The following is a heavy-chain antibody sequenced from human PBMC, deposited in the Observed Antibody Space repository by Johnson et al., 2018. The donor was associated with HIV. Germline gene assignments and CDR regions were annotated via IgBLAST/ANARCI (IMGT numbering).Heavy chain of an antibody. CDR2: IYSGGST. J-gene: IGHJ3*02. Sequence: EQLVESGGGLVQPGGSLRLSCAASGFTFSSYAMSWVRQAPGKGLEWVSVIYSGGSTYYADSVKGRFTISRDNSKNTLYLQMNSLRAEDTAVYYCARDRGGDDAFDIWGQGTMVTVSS. CDR1: GFTFSSYA. V-gene: IGHV3-66*01. CDR3: ARDRGGDDAFDI. D-gene: IGHD3-10*01.